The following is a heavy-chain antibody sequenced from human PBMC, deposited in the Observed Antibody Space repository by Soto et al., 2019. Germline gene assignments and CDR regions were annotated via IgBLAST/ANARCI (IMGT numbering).Heavy chain of an antibody. D-gene: IGHD2-15*01. V-gene: IGHV3-33*01. CDR3: AREGVVVVAATSYYYYGMDV. CDR1: GFTFSSYG. J-gene: IGHJ6*02. CDR2: IWYDGSNK. Sequence: QVQLVESGGGVVQPGRSLRLSCAASGFTFSSYGMHWVRQAPGKGLEWVAVIWYDGSNKYYADSVKGRFTISRDNSKNTLYLQMNSLRAEDTAVYYCAREGVVVVAATSYYYYGMDVWGQGTTVTVSS.